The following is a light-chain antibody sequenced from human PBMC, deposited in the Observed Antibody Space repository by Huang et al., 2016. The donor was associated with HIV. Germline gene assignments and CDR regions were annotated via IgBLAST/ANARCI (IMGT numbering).Light chain of an antibody. V-gene: IGKV2-28*01. CDR3: MQALQTPIT. J-gene: IGKJ5*01. CDR2: LGS. Sequence: DIVMTQSPLSLPVTPGEPASISCRSSQSLLHGNGYNFLDWYLQKPGQSPHLLIYLGSNRASGVPDRFSGSGSGTDFTLKISRVEAEDVGVYYCMQALQTPITFGQGTRLEMK. CDR1: QSLLHGNGYNF.